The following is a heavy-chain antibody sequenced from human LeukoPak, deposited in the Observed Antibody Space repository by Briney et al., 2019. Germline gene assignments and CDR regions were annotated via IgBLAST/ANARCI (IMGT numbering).Heavy chain of an antibody. CDR1: GLSFSDYY. J-gene: IGHJ4*02. CDR3: ARYTSSWYRGYFDY. D-gene: IGHD6-13*01. CDR2: INHSGST. V-gene: IGHV4-34*01. Sequence: PSETLSLTCGVYGLSFSDYYWSWIRQPLGKGLEWIGEINHSGSTNYNPSLKSRVIISVDTSKNQFSLNLSSVIAADTAVYYCARYTSSWYRGYFDYWGQGTLVTVSS.